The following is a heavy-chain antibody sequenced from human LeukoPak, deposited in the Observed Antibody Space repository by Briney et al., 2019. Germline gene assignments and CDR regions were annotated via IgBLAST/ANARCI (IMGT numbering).Heavy chain of an antibody. CDR3: AKQSYARSLGE. CDR1: GFPFSDFS. CDR2: TNSGGTST. V-gene: IGHV3-23*01. J-gene: IGHJ4*02. Sequence: GGSLRLSCATSGFPFSDFSMSWVRQAPGKGLEWISTTNSGGTSTYYAESVKGRFTISRDNSKNTLYLQMSSLRVEDTAVYHCAKQSYARSLGEGGPGTLVSVSS. D-gene: IGHD2-8*01.